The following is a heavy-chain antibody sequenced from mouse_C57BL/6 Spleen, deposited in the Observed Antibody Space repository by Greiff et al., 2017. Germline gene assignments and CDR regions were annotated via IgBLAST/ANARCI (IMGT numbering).Heavy chain of an antibody. Sequence: EVQLQQSGPVLVKPGASVKMSCKASGYTFTDYYMNWVKQSHGKSLEWIGVINPYNGGTSYNQKFKGKATLTVDKSSSTAYMELNSLTSEDSAVYYCARPYYSNYSLAYWGQGTLVTVSA. CDR2: INPYNGGT. CDR1: GYTFTDYY. D-gene: IGHD2-5*01. J-gene: IGHJ3*01. CDR3: ARPYYSNYSLAY. V-gene: IGHV1-19*01.